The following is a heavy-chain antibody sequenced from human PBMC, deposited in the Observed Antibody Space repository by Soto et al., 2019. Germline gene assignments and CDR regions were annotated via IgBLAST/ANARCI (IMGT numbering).Heavy chain of an antibody. D-gene: IGHD6-19*01. V-gene: IGHV3-33*01. J-gene: IGHJ6*02. CDR3: ASSSLAGTGYYYYGMDV. CDR1: GFTFSNYG. Sequence: GGSLRLSCAASGFTFSNYGMHWVRQAPGEGLEWVAVIWYDGSNKYYADSVKGRFTISRDNSKNTLYLQMNSLRAEDTAVYYCASSSLAGTGYYYYGMDVWGQGTTVTVSS. CDR2: IWYDGSNK.